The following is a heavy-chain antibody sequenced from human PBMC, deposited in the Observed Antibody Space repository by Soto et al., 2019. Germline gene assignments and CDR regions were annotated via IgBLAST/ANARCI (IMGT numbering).Heavy chain of an antibody. V-gene: IGHV4-39*01. Sequence: KPSETLSLTCTVSGGSISSSSYYWGWIRQPPGKGLEWIGSIYYSGSTYYNPSLKSRVTISVDTSKNQFSLKLSSVAAADTAVYYCARSKYDFWTTDAFDIWGQGTMVTVS. D-gene: IGHD3-3*01. CDR1: GGSISSSSYY. CDR2: IYYSGST. CDR3: ARSKYDFWTTDAFDI. J-gene: IGHJ3*02.